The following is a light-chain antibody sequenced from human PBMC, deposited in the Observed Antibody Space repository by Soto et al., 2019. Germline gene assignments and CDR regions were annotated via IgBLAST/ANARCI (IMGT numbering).Light chain of an antibody. J-gene: IGLJ2*01. CDR1: SSDVGGYNY. V-gene: IGLV2-14*01. Sequence: QSALTQPASVSGSPGQSIPISCTGTSSDVGGYNYVSWYQQHPGKVPKLMIYEVSNRPSGVSNRFSGSKSGNTASLTISGLQAEDEDDYYCNSYTSSSTLVLGGGTKLTVL. CDR2: EVS. CDR3: NSYTSSSTLV.